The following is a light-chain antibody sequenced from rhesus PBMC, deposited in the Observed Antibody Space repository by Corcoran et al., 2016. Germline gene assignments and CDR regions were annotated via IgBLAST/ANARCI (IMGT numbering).Light chain of an antibody. CDR1: QGITND. V-gene: IGKV1-25*01. Sequence: DIQMTQSPSSLSASVGDRVTLTCRASQGITNDLAWYQQKPGETPKRLIYEASSLQSGIPSRFSGSGSWTDFTLTISSLQSEDFATYYFQHYYSTPPTFGQGTKVDIK. CDR2: EAS. CDR3: QHYYSTPPT. J-gene: IGKJ1*01.